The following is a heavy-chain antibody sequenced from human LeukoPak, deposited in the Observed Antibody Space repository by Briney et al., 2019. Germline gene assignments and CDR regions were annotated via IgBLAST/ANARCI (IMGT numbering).Heavy chain of an antibody. J-gene: IGHJ4*02. Sequence: GGSLRLSCAASGFTFDSYGMSWARQAPGKGLEWVSGINWNGDDTTYADSVKGRFTISRDNAKNSLYLQINSLRAEDTALYYCVRGGELVGSYFDYWGPGTLVTVSS. CDR1: GFTFDSYG. D-gene: IGHD3-16*01. CDR3: VRGGELVGSYFDY. CDR2: INWNGDDT. V-gene: IGHV3-20*04.